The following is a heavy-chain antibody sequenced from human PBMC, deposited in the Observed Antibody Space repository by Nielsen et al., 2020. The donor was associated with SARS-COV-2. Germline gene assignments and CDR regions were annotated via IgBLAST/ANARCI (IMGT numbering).Heavy chain of an antibody. V-gene: IGHV3-53*04. CDR3: ARAGDYGDPSYRYFDL. CDR2: IYSGGST. J-gene: IGHJ2*01. CDR1: GFTVSSNY. D-gene: IGHD4-17*01. Sequence: GESPKISCAASGFTVSSNYMSWVRQAPGKGLEWVSVIYSGGSTYYADSVKGRFTISRHNSKNTLYLQMNSLRAEDTAVYYCARAGDYGDPSYRYFDLWGRGTLVTVSS.